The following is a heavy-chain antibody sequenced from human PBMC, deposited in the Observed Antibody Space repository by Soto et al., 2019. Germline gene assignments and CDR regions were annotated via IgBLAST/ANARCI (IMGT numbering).Heavy chain of an antibody. Sequence: GGSLRLSCAASGFTFSNYAMSWVRQAPGKELEWVSTISSSGASTDYADSVKGRFTISRDNSQNTLNLQMNSLRAKDTAIYYCAKNQHAMAHDYWGPGTLVTVSS. CDR3: AKNQHAMAHDY. V-gene: IGHV3-23*01. J-gene: IGHJ4*02. CDR1: GFTFSNYA. D-gene: IGHD2-8*01. CDR2: ISSSGAST.